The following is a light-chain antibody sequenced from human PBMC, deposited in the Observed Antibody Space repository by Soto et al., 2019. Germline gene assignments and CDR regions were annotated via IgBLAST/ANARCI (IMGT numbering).Light chain of an antibody. V-gene: IGKV3-20*01. J-gene: IGKJ2*01. CDR1: QSVSNSY. CDR2: GAS. Sequence: EIVLTQSPGTLSSSPGERATLPCRASQSVSNSYLAWYQQKPGQAPRLLMYGASNRATGIPDRFSGSGSGTDFTLTISRLEPEDFAVYYCQQYGTSLYTFGQGTKLEIK. CDR3: QQYGTSLYT.